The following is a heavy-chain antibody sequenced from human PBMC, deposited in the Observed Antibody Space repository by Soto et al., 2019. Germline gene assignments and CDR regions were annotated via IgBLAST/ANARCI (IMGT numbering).Heavy chain of an antibody. CDR3: AREKTQLPSHYGMDV. J-gene: IGHJ6*02. V-gene: IGHV4-4*02. Sequence: SETLSLTCAVSGGSISSSNWWSWVRQPPGKGLEWIGEIYHSGSTNYNPSLKSRVTISVDKSKNQFSLKLSSVTAADTAVYYCAREKTQLPSHYGMDVWGQGTTVTVS. CDR2: IYHSGST. CDR1: GGSISSSNW. D-gene: IGHD2-2*01.